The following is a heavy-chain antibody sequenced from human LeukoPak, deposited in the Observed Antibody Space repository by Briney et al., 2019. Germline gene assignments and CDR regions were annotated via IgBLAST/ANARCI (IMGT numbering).Heavy chain of an antibody. CDR3: AKEGPIAAAGFDY. CDR2: ISYDGSNK. CDR1: GFTFNSYA. V-gene: IGHV3-30*18. Sequence: GGSLRLSCAASGFTFNSYAMYWVRQAPGKGLEWVAVISYDGSNKYYADSVKGRFTISRDNSKNTLYLQMNSLRAEDTAMYYCAKEGPIAAAGFDYWGQGTLVTVSS. J-gene: IGHJ4*02. D-gene: IGHD6-13*01.